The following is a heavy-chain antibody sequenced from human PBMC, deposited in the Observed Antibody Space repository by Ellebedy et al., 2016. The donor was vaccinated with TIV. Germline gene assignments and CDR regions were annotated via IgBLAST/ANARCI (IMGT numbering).Heavy chain of an antibody. J-gene: IGHJ5*02. CDR1: GGTFSSYT. CDR2: ILPIFPTP. V-gene: IGHV1-69*13. CDR3: ARGKDSGNYVGWFDP. Sequence: ASVKVSCKASGGTFSSYTVTWVRQAPGQGLEWVGGILPIFPTPNYAQKFQGRVTITADGSANTAYMELSSLSSDDTAVYYCARGKDSGNYVGWFDPWGQGTLVTVSS. D-gene: IGHD4-11*01.